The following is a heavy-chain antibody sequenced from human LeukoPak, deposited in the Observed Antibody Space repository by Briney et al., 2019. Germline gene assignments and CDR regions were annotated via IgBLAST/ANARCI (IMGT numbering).Heavy chain of an antibody. V-gene: IGHV3-11*03. CDR1: GFTFSDYY. CDR2: ISSSSSYT. Sequence: GGSLRLSCAAPGFTFSDYYMSWIRQAPGTGLEWVSYISSSSSYTNYADSVKGRFTISRDNSKNSLYLQMNSLRTEDTALYYCANPDYGDYVPWFDSWGQGTLVTVSS. D-gene: IGHD4-17*01. J-gene: IGHJ5*01. CDR3: ANPDYGDYVPWFDS.